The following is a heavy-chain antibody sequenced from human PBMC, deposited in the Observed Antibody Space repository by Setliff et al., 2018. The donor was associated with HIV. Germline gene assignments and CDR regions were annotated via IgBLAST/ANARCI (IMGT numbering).Heavy chain of an antibody. D-gene: IGHD3-10*01. Sequence: TLSLTCTVSGGSISSGGYYWSWIRQHPGKGLEWIGYIYYSGSTYYNPSLKSRVTISVDTSKNQFSLKLNSVTAADTAVYYCARGTIDLWFGELPLDYWGQGTLVTVSS. CDR2: IYYSGST. CDR1: GGSISSGGYY. CDR3: ARGTIDLWFGELPLDY. J-gene: IGHJ4*02. V-gene: IGHV4-31*03.